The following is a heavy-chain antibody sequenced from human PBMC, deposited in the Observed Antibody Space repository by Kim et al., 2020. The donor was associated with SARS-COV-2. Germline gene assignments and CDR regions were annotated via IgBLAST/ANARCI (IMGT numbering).Heavy chain of an antibody. CDR1: GGSISSSSYY. J-gene: IGHJ3*02. CDR2: IYYSGST. Sequence: SETLSLTCTVSGGSISSSSYYWGWIRQPPGKGLEWIGSIYYSGSTYYNPSLKSRVTISVDTSKNQFSLKLSSVTAADTAVYYCARLPDFDIWGQGTMVTVSS. CDR3: ARLPDFDI. V-gene: IGHV4-39*01.